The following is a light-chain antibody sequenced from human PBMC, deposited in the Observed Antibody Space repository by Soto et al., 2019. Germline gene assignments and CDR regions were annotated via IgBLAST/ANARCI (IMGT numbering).Light chain of an antibody. CDR1: QSLLYSSNNQNY. Sequence: DIVMTQSPDSLAVSLGERATINCKSSQSLLYSSNNQNYLAWRQQKPGQPPKLLIYWASTRESGVPDRFSGSGSGTDFTLTISSLQAEDVAVYYCQQYYGTPYTFGQGTKLEIK. V-gene: IGKV4-1*01. CDR3: QQYYGTPYT. J-gene: IGKJ2*01. CDR2: WAS.